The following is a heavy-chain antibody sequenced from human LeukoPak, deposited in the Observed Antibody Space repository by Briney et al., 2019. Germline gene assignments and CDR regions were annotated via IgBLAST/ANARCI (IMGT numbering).Heavy chain of an antibody. CDR2: IYYSGST. CDR3: ARGVPEYYDFWSGYFYYFDY. D-gene: IGHD3-3*01. J-gene: IGHJ4*02. CDR1: GGSSSSYY. Sequence: SETLSLTCTGSGGSSSSYYWSWIRQPPGKGLEWIGYIYYSGSTNYNPSLKSRVTISVDTSKNQFSLKLTSVTAADTAVYYCARGVPEYYDFWSGYFYYFDYWGQGTLVTVSS. V-gene: IGHV4-59*01.